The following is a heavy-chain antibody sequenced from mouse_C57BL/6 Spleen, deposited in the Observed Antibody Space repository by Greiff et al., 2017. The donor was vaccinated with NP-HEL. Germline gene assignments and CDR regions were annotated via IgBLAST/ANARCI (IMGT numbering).Heavy chain of an antibody. CDR1: GFSLTSYG. CDR3: ARNSVAYYADFDY. Sequence: VMLVESGPGLVQPSQSLSITCTVSGFSLTSYGVHWVRQSPGKGLEWLGVIWSGGSTDYNADFISRLSISKDNSKSQVFFKMNSLQADDTAIYYCARNSVAYYADFDYWGQGTTLTVSS. J-gene: IGHJ2*01. CDR2: IWSGGST. V-gene: IGHV2-2*01. D-gene: IGHD1-1*02.